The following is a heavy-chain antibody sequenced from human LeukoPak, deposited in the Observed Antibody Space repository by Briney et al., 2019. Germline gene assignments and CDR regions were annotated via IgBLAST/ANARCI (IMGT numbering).Heavy chain of an antibody. CDR1: GLTFSTYA. V-gene: IGHV4-34*01. D-gene: IGHD2-2*01. CDR2: INHSGST. Sequence: PGGSLRLSCAASGLTFSTYAMSWVRQPPGKGLEWIGEINHSGSTNYNPSLKSRVTISVDTSKNQFSLKLSSVTAADTAVYYCARRGGYCSSTSCYYRGTNWFDPWGQGTLVTVSS. CDR3: ARRGGYCSSTSCYYRGTNWFDP. J-gene: IGHJ5*02.